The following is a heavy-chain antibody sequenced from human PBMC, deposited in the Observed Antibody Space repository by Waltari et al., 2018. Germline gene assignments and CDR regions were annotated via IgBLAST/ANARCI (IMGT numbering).Heavy chain of an antibody. CDR3: AKWGGTYGPDIDY. V-gene: IGHV3-23*01. CDR1: GCTFSSYA. J-gene: IGHJ4*02. CDR2: ISGSGGST. D-gene: IGHD1-26*01. Sequence: EVQLLEYGGGLVQTGVSLRLSCAASGCTFSSYASSWVRPAPGKGLEWVSSISGSGGSTYYADSVKGRFTISRDNSKNTLYLQVNSLRAEDTAVYYCAKWGGTYGPDIDYWGQGTLVTVSS.